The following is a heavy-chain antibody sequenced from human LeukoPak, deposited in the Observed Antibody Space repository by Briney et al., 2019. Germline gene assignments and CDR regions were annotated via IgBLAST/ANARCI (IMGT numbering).Heavy chain of an antibody. V-gene: IGHV4-38-2*02. CDR3: ARGPYDILTGNYYYYYMDV. J-gene: IGHJ6*03. Sequence: SETLSLTCTVSGYSISSGYYWGWIRQPPGKGLEWIGSIYHSGSTYYNPSLKSRVTISVDTSKNQFSLKLSSVTAADTAVYYCARGPYDILTGNYYYYYMDVWGKGTTVTVSS. D-gene: IGHD3-9*01. CDR2: IYHSGST. CDR1: GYSISSGYY.